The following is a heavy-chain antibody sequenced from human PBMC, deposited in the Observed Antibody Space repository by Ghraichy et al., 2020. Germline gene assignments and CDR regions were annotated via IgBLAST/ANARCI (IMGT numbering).Heavy chain of an antibody. J-gene: IGHJ6*02. CDR2: INHSGST. D-gene: IGHD3-10*01. CDR3: ARGGHTYYGSGSYRKYYYYGMDV. Sequence: SETLSLTCAVYGGSFSGYYWSWIRQPPGKGLEWIGEINHSGSTNYNPSLKSRVTISVDTSKNQFSLKLSSVTAADTSVYYCARGGHTYYGSGSYRKYYYYGMDVWGQGTTVTVS. V-gene: IGHV4-34*01. CDR1: GGSFSGYY.